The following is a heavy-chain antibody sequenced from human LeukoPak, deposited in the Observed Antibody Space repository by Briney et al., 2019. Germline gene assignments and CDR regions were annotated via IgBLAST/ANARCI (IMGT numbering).Heavy chain of an antibody. D-gene: IGHD2-2*01. Sequence: GGSLRLSCAASGFTFSNYWMSWVRQAPGKGLEWVANIKQDGSEKYYVDSVKGRFTISRDNAKNSLYLQMIGLRAEDTAVYYCARGGAPYCSSTSCYEDRFDPWGQGTLVTVSS. V-gene: IGHV3-7*05. CDR3: ARGGAPYCSSTSCYEDRFDP. J-gene: IGHJ5*02. CDR2: IKQDGSEK. CDR1: GFTFSNYW.